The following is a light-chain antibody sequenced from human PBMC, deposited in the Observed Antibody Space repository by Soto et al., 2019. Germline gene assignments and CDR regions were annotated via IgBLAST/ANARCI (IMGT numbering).Light chain of an antibody. CDR3: QQYNNWPQT. V-gene: IGKV3-15*01. CDR2: GAS. Sequence: EIVMTQSRATRSVSPGERATLSCRASQSVSSNLAWYQQKPGQAPRLLIYGASTRATGIPARFSGSGSGTEFTFTISSLQSEDFAVYYCQQYNNWPQTFGQGTKVDIK. J-gene: IGKJ1*01. CDR1: QSVSSN.